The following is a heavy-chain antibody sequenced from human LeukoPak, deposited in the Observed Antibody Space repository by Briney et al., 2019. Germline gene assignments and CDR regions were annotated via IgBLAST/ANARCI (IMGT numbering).Heavy chain of an antibody. Sequence: GGSLRLSCAASGFTFSSYSMNWVRQAPGKGLEWVSYISSSSSTIYNADSVKGRFTISRDNAKNSLYLQMNSLRDEDTAVYYCAGEDYGDYLSFDYWGQGTLVTVSS. J-gene: IGHJ4*02. CDR3: AGEDYGDYLSFDY. CDR1: GFTFSSYS. V-gene: IGHV3-48*02. D-gene: IGHD4-17*01. CDR2: ISSSSSTI.